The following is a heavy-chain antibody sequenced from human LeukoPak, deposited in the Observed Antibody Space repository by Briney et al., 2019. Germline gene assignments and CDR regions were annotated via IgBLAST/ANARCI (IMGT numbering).Heavy chain of an antibody. CDR2: ISGSGGST. Sequence: PGGSLRLSCAASGFTVSSNYMSWVRQAPGKGLEWVSAISGSGGSTYYADSVKGRFTISRDNSKNTLYLQMNSLRAEDTAVYYCAKKGVPATVYYFDYWGQGTLVTVSS. V-gene: IGHV3-23*01. CDR1: GFTVSSNY. CDR3: AKKGVPATVYYFDY. J-gene: IGHJ4*02. D-gene: IGHD2-2*01.